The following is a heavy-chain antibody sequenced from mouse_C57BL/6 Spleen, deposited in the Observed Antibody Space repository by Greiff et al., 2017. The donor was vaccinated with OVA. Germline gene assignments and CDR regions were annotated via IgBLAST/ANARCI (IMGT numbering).Heavy chain of an antibody. J-gene: IGHJ4*01. CDR1: GYTFTSYW. D-gene: IGHD3-2*02. Sequence: VQLQQPGAELVKPGASVKLSCKASGYTFTSYWMQWVKQRPGQGLEWIGEIDPSDRYTNYNQKFKGKATLTVDTSSSTAYMQLSSLTSDDSAVYYCARGRQLSYYAMDYGGQGTSVTVSS. V-gene: IGHV1-50*01. CDR3: ARGRQLSYYAMDY. CDR2: IDPSDRYT.